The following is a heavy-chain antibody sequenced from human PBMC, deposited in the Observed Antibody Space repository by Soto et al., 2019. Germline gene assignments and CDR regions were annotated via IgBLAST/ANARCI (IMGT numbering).Heavy chain of an antibody. Sequence: GASVKVSCKASGFTFVMYAIHWVRQAPGQGLEWMAWINAGNGHTTYSQKFQGRVTITRDTSARTVYMELRSLRFEDTATYYCARAGWFAEGYFDFWGQGTPVTVS. D-gene: IGHD3-10*01. CDR2: INAGNGHT. V-gene: IGHV1-3*01. CDR1: GFTFVMYA. J-gene: IGHJ4*02. CDR3: ARAGWFAEGYFDF.